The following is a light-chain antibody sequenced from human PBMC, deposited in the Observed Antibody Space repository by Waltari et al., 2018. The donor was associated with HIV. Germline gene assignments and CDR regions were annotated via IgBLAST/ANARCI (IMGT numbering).Light chain of an antibody. Sequence: QSVLTQPPSASGTPGQRVTISCSGSSSNIGSNTVNWYQKLPGTAPKLHIYSNNQRPSGVPDRFSCAKSGTAASLAIGGLQSEDEADYDWAAWDDSLNGYVFGTGAKVTVL. CDR1: SSNIGSNT. CDR2: SNN. J-gene: IGLJ1*01. CDR3: AAWDDSLNGYV. V-gene: IGLV1-44*01.